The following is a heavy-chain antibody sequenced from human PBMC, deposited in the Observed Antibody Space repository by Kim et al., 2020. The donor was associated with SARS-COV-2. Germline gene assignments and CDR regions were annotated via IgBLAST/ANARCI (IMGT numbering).Heavy chain of an antibody. J-gene: IGHJ5*02. Sequence: SETLSLTCTFSGGSINNYYWSWIRQPPGKGLEWIGYIYYSGTTNYNPSLKSRVTISVDTSKNQFSLKLNSVTAADTAVYYCARGNVRVRGVVIGGNWFDPWGQGTLVIVSS. CDR1: GGSINNYY. CDR3: ARGNVRVRGVVIGGNWFDP. CDR2: IYYSGTT. V-gene: IGHV4-59*01. D-gene: IGHD3-10*01.